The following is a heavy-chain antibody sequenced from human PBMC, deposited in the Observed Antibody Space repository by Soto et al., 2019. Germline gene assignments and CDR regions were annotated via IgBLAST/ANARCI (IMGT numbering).Heavy chain of an antibody. CDR2: ISWDDDQ. Sequence: SGPTLVNPTQTLTLTCTFSGFSLSTSGVGVGWIRQPPGKALEWLALISWDDDQRYSPSLKCRLTITKDTSKNQVVLTRTNMDPVYTATYYCAHSGGCSSWRGYWGQGTLVTVSS. V-gene: IGHV2-5*02. J-gene: IGHJ1*01. CDR1: GFSLSTSGVG. D-gene: IGHD6-13*01. CDR3: AHSGGCSSWRGY.